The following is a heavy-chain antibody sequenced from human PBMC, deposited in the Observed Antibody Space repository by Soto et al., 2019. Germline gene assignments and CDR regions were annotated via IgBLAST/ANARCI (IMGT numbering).Heavy chain of an antibody. Sequence: QVQLVQSGAEVKKPGASVKVSCKASGYTFTSYYMHWVRQAPGQGLEWMGIINPSGGSTSYAQKFQGRVTMTRDTSTSTVYMELSSLRSEDTAVYYCARDRRAPYRRDRDLGGWFDPWGQGTLVTVSS. D-gene: IGHD3-16*01. CDR3: ARDRRAPYRRDRDLGGWFDP. J-gene: IGHJ5*02. CDR1: GYTFTSYY. CDR2: INPSGGST. V-gene: IGHV1-46*01.